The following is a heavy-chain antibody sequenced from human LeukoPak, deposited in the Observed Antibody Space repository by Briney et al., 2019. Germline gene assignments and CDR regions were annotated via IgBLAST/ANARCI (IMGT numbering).Heavy chain of an antibody. Sequence: GGSLRLSCAAAGFTFSSYWMSWVRQAPGKGLEGVANIKQDGSEKYYVDSVKGRFTISTENAKNSLYLQMNSLRAEDKAVYYCARSLYNSGRFFDYWGQGTLVTVSS. CDR2: IKQDGSEK. J-gene: IGHJ4*02. D-gene: IGHD6-25*01. CDR1: GFTFSSYW. V-gene: IGHV3-7*01. CDR3: ARSLYNSGRFFDY.